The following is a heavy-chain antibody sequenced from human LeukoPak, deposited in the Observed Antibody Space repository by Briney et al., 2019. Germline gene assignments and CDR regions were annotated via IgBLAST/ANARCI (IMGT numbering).Heavy chain of an antibody. Sequence: PSETLSLTCTVSGYSISSGYFWGWIRQPPGKGLEWIGSIYHGGSTFYNPSLKSRVTISEDTSKNQFSLKLSSVTAADTAVYYCARGPSDDYYYYYYMDVWGKGTTVTVSS. J-gene: IGHJ6*03. V-gene: IGHV4-38-2*02. CDR2: IYHGGST. D-gene: IGHD1-26*01. CDR3: ARGPSDDYYYYYYMDV. CDR1: GYSISSGYF.